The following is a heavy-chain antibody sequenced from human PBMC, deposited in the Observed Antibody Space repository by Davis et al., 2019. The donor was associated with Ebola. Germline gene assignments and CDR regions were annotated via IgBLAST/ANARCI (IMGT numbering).Heavy chain of an antibody. V-gene: IGHV3-30*03. CDR2: LSNDGSNK. CDR1: GLTSSSYG. J-gene: IGHJ6*04. CDR3: ARDHCSSTSCFYYYYGMDV. D-gene: IGHD2-2*01. Sequence: GESLKISCAASGLTSSSYGMHWVRQAPGKGLEWVAVLSNDGSNKYYADSVKGRFTISRDNSKNTLYLQMNSLRAEDTAVYYCARDHCSSTSCFYYYYGMDVWGKGTTVTVSS.